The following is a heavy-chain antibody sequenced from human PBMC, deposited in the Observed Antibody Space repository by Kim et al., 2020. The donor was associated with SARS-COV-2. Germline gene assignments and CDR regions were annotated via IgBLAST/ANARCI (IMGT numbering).Heavy chain of an antibody. J-gene: IGHJ6*02. Sequence: NSAQKFQGRVTMTTDTSTSTVYMELRSLRSDDTAIYYCARGGGSGRDGLDVWGQGTTVSVSS. D-gene: IGHD3-10*01. V-gene: IGHV1-18*01. CDR3: ARGGGSGRDGLDV.